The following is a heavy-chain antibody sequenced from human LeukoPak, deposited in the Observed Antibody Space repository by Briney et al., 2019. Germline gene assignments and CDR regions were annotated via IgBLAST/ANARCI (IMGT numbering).Heavy chain of an antibody. J-gene: IGHJ4*02. CDR2: IYYSGST. Sequence: PSETLSLTCTVSGGSIISYYWSWIRQPPGKGLDWIGYIYYSGSTNYNPSLKSRVTISVDTSKNQFSLKLSSVTAADTAVYYCAGGDGDGYKVFDYWGQGTLVTVSS. V-gene: IGHV4-59*01. CDR1: GGSIISYY. CDR3: AGGDGDGYKVFDY. D-gene: IGHD5-24*01.